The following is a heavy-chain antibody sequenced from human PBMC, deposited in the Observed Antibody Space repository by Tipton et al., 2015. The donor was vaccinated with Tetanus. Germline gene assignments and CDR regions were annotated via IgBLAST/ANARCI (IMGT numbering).Heavy chain of an antibody. J-gene: IGHJ4*02. CDR3: ARGAGTLGEYYFDY. CDR2: IGGSGDDT. Sequence: VQLVQSGGGLVKPGGSLRLSCAASGFTFSNYAMNWVRQAPGKGLEWVSRIGGSGDDTDYADSVKGRFTISRDNSKNTLSLQMNSLRAEDTAVYYCARGAGTLGEYYFDYWGQGTLVTVSS. D-gene: IGHD3-10*01. V-gene: IGHV3-23*04. CDR1: GFTFSNYA.